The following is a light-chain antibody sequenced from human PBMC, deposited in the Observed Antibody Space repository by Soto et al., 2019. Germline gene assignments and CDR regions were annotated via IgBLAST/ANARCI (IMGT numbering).Light chain of an antibody. V-gene: IGLV2-14*01. CDR1: RTDVGGYNF. CDR3: CSYVSSKTYV. CDR2: EVS. Sequence: QSALTQPASVSGSPGQSITISCTGTRTDVGGYNFVSWYQQHPGKAPKLIIYEVSNRPSGVSNRFSGSKSDNTASLTISALQAEDEADYYCCSYVSSKTYVFGTGTKVTVL. J-gene: IGLJ1*01.